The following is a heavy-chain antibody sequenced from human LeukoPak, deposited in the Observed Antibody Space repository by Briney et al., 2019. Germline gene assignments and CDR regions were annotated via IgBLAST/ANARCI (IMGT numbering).Heavy chain of an antibody. CDR2: ISSSGSTI. V-gene: IGHV3-11*04. D-gene: IGHD1-1*01. CDR1: GFTFSDYY. Sequence: PGGSLRLSCAASGFTFSDYYMSWIRQAPGKGLEWVSYISSSGSTIYYADSVKGRFTISRDNAKNSLYLQMNSLRAEDTTVYYCAVTSPWNDDAFDIWGQGTMVTDSS. CDR3: AVTSPWNDDAFDI. J-gene: IGHJ3*02.